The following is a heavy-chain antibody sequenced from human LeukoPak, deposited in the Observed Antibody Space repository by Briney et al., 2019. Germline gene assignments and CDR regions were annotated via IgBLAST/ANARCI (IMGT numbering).Heavy chain of an antibody. J-gene: IGHJ4*02. V-gene: IGHV4-38-2*01. D-gene: IGHD6-19*01. CDR1: GYSISSGYY. Sequence: KTSETLSLTCAVSGYSISSGYYWGWIRQPPGKGLEWIGSIYHSGSTYYNPSLKSRVTISVDTSKNQFSLKLSSVTAADTAVYYCARILMYSSGWPVKWDYWCQGTLVTVSS. CDR3: ARILMYSSGWPVKWDY. CDR2: IYHSGST.